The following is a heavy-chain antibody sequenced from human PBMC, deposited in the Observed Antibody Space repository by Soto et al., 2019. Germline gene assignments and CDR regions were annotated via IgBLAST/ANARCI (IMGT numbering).Heavy chain of an antibody. V-gene: IGHV2-5*02. D-gene: IGHD2-2*03. J-gene: IGHJ4*02. CDR3: AHRLGYCSSTSCQAGAVFDY. CDR1: GFSLSTSGVG. Sequence: SGPTLVNPTQTLTLTCTFSGFSLSTSGVGVGWIRQPPGKALEWLALIYWDDDKRYSPSLKSRLTITKGTSKNQVVLTMTNMDPVDTATYYCAHRLGYCSSTSCQAGAVFDYWGQGTLVTVSS. CDR2: IYWDDDK.